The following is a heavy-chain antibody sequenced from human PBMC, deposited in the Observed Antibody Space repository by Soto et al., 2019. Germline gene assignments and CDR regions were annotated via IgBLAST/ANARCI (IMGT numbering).Heavy chain of an antibody. CDR3: ARVLVVVPAAMFGIYYYYMDV. CDR1: GGSISSYY. V-gene: IGHV4-59*01. CDR2: IYYSGST. Sequence: PSETLSLTCTVSGGSISSYYWSWIRQPPGKGLEWIGYIYYSGSTNYNPSLKSRVTISVDTSKNQFSLKLSSVTVADTAVYYCARVLVVVPAAMFGIYYYYMDVWGKGTTVTVSS. J-gene: IGHJ6*03. D-gene: IGHD2-2*01.